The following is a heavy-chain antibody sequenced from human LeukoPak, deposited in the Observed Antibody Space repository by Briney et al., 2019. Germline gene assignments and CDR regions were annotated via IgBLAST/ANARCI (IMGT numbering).Heavy chain of an antibody. CDR2: IWYDGSKK. CDR3: ARDLASGAFDH. Sequence: PGGSLRLSCAASGFSFSHYGMHWVRQAPGKGLEWVTIIWYDGSKKYYVESVKGRFTISRDNSKNTLYLQMNNLRAEDTALYYCARDLASGAFDHWGQGTLVTVSS. V-gene: IGHV3-33*01. D-gene: IGHD3-10*01. J-gene: IGHJ4*02. CDR1: GFSFSHYG.